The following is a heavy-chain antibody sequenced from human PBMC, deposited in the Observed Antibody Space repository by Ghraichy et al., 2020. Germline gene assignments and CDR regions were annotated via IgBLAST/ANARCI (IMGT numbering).Heavy chain of an antibody. J-gene: IGHJ5*02. Sequence: SETLSLTCSVTGASITSGGYYWSWIRQHPGKELEYIGYIYFSGATYYNPSLQSRAIISKDTSKNQFSLKLSSLTAADTAHDYCARDSWGSGPRRFDTWGPGIVVTVSS. CDR3: ARDSWGSGPRRFDT. CDR1: GASITSGGYY. CDR2: IYFSGAT. D-gene: IGHD3-10*01. V-gene: IGHV4-31*03.